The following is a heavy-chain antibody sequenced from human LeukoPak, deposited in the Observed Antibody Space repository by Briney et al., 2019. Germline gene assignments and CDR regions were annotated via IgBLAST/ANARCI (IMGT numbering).Heavy chain of an antibody. V-gene: IGHV4-39*01. CDR3: VRGSTLRHYQY. Sequence: SETLSLTCTVSGGSISSTTYYWGWIRRPPGKGLEWIGSIYYSGSTYYNPSLKSRLTVSVGTSKNQFSLILSSVTAADTAVYYCVRGSTLRHYQYWGQGTLVTVSS. CDR1: GGSISSTTYY. CDR2: IYYSGST. J-gene: IGHJ4*02. D-gene: IGHD3-16*01.